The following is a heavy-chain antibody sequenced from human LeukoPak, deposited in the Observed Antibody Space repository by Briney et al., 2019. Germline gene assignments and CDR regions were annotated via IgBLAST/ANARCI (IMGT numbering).Heavy chain of an antibody. Sequence: ASVKVSCTASGYTFTSYYMHWVRQAPGQGLEWMGRINPNSGGTNYAQKFQGRVTMTRDTSISTAYMELSRLRSDDTAVYYCARDSGYYGMDVWGQGTTVTVSS. J-gene: IGHJ6*02. CDR1: GYTFTSYY. V-gene: IGHV1-2*06. CDR2: INPNSGGT. CDR3: ARDSGYYGMDV.